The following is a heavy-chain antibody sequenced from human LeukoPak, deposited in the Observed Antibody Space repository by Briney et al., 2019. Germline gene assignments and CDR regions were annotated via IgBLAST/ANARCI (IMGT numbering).Heavy chain of an antibody. CDR2: IHSTGNS. V-gene: IGHV4-39*01. CDR3: ARGGKSSGWYRYFQH. Sequence: SETLSLTCTVSGGSISGTDLYWGWIRQLPGKGLEWIGNIHSTGNSFCNPSLKSRVTISVDTSKNQFSLKLSSVTAADTAVYYCARGGKSSGWYRYFQHWGQGTLVTVSS. J-gene: IGHJ1*01. D-gene: IGHD6-19*01. CDR1: GGSISGTDLY.